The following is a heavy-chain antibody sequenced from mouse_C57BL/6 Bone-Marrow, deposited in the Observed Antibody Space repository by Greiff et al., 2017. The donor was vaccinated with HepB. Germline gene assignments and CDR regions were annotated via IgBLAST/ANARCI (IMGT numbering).Heavy chain of an antibody. CDR1: GYTFTSYW. D-gene: IGHD1-1*01. V-gene: IGHV1-72*01. CDR3: ARSGVITTVVATGDY. J-gene: IGHJ2*01. CDR2: IDPNSGGT. Sequence: QVHVKQPGAELVKPGASVKLSCKASGYTFTSYWMHWVKQRPGRGLEWIGRIDPNSGGTKYNEKFKSKATLTVDKPSSTAYMQLSSLTSEDSAVYYCARSGVITTVVATGDYWGQGTTLTVSS.